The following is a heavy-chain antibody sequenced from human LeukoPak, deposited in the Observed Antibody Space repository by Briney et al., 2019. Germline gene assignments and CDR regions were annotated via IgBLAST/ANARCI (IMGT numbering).Heavy chain of an antibody. CDR1: GGSFSGYY. Sequence: PSETLSLTCAVYGGSFSGYYWSWIRQPPGKGLEWIGEINHSGSTNYNPSLKSRVTISVDTSKNQFSLKLSSVTAADTAVYYCARGRILLGNYFDLWGRGTLVTVFS. CDR3: ARGRILLGNYFDL. CDR2: INHSGST. J-gene: IGHJ2*01. V-gene: IGHV4-34*01. D-gene: IGHD7-27*01.